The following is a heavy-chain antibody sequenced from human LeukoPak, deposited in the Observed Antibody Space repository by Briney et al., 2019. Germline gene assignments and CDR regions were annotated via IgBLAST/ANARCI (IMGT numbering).Heavy chain of an antibody. CDR2: IYYSGST. D-gene: IGHD1-20*01. Sequence: SETLSLTCTVSGGSISSYYWSWIRQPPGKGLEWIGYIYYSGSTNYNPSLKSRVTISVDTSKNQFSLKLSSVTAADTAVYYCARVITGMRVYWGQGTLVTVSS. CDR1: GGSISSYY. CDR3: ARVITGMRVY. J-gene: IGHJ4*02. V-gene: IGHV4-59*01.